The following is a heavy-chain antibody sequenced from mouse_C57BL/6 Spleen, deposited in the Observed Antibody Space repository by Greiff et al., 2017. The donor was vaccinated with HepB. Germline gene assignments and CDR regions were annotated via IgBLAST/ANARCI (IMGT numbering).Heavy chain of an antibody. CDR3: AREGRLPWFAY. D-gene: IGHD2-4*01. V-gene: IGHV5-4*01. CDR2: ISDGGSYT. J-gene: IGHJ3*01. CDR1: GFTFSSYA. Sequence: EVKLVESGGGLVKPGGSLKLSCAASGFTFSSYAMSWVRQTPEKRLEWVATISDGGSYTYYPDNVKGRFTISRDNAKNNLYLQMSHLKSEDTAMYYCAREGRLPWFAYWGQGTLVTVSA.